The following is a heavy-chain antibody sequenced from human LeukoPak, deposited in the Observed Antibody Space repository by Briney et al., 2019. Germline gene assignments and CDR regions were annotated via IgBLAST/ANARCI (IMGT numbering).Heavy chain of an antibody. V-gene: IGHV3-20*04. D-gene: IGHD4-17*01. CDR3: ARATVIDFYYYYMDV. J-gene: IGHJ6*03. Sequence: GGSLRFSCAASGFTFDDYGMNWVRLVPGKGLDWVSGINWNGGSTSYADSVKGRFTISRDNAKNSLYLQMSSLRAEDTALYYCARATVIDFYYYYMDVWGKGTTVTVSS. CDR1: GFTFDDYG. CDR2: INWNGGST.